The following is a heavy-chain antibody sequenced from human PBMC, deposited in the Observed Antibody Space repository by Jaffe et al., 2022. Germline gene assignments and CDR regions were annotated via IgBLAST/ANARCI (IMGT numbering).Heavy chain of an antibody. CDR1: GFSLSTSGMC. CDR3: ARTSPSIAVAGTLNYYMDV. J-gene: IGHJ6*03. CDR2: IDWDDDK. D-gene: IGHD6-19*01. V-gene: IGHV2-70*20. Sequence: QVTLRESGPALVKPTQTLTLTCTFSGFSLSTSGMCVSWVRQPPGKALEWLALIDWDDDKYYSTSLKTRLTISKDTSKNQVVLTMTNMDPVDTATYYCARTSPSIAVAGTLNYYMDVWGKGTTVTVSS.